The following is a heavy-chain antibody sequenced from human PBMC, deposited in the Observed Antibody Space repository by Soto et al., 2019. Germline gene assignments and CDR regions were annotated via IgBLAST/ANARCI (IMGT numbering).Heavy chain of an antibody. Sequence: GGSLRLSCAASGFTFSSYGIHWVRQAPGRGLEWVASISYNGNNIYYAASVKGRFTISRDDSKNTVLLQMNNLRSADTATYLCAREAISKWPINYFDSWGQGTLVTVSS. CDR2: ISYNGNNI. J-gene: IGHJ4*02. D-gene: IGHD5-12*01. CDR1: GFTFSSYG. V-gene: IGHV3-30*02. CDR3: AREAISKWPINYFDS.